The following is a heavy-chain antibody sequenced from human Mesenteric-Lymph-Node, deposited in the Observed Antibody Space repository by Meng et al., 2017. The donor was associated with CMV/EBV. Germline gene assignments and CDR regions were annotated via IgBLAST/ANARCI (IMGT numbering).Heavy chain of an antibody. CDR3: ARYNDRYSSGWYEGDYYYGMDV. J-gene: IGHJ6*02. V-gene: IGHV1-2*06. D-gene: IGHD6-19*01. Sequence: ASVKVSCKASGYTFSDHFIHWVRRAPGQGLEWMGRINPDSGGTDYAQKFQGRVTMTRDTSTSTAYMELRSLRSDDTAVYYCARYNDRYSSGWYEGDYYYGMDVWGQGTTVTVSS. CDR1: GYTFSDHF. CDR2: INPDSGGT.